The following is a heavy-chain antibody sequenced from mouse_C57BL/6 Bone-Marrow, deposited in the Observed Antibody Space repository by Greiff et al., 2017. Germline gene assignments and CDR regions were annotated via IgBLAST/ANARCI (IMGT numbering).Heavy chain of an antibody. CDR1: GYTFTDYY. Sequence: VQLQQSGPVLVKPGASVKMSCKASGYTFTDYYMNWVKQSHGKSLEWIGVINPYNGGTSYNKKFKGKATLTVDKSSSTAYMELNSLTSEDSAVYYCAYSNYPYWYVDVWGTGTTVTVSS. CDR2: INPYNGGT. J-gene: IGHJ1*03. D-gene: IGHD2-5*01. V-gene: IGHV1-19*01. CDR3: AYSNYPYWYVDV.